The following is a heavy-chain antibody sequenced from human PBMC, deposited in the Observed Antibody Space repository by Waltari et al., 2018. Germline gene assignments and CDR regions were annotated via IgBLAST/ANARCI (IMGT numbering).Heavy chain of an antibody. V-gene: IGHV3-48*01. Sequence: EVQLVESGGGLVQPGGSLRLSCAASGFTFSSYSMNWVRQAPGKGLEWVSYISSSSSTIYYADTVKGRFTISRDNAKNSLYLQMNSLRAEDTAVYYCAATIGWPHYWGQGTLVTVSS. J-gene: IGHJ4*02. CDR2: ISSSSSTI. CDR1: GFTFSSYS. D-gene: IGHD6-19*01. CDR3: AATIGWPHY.